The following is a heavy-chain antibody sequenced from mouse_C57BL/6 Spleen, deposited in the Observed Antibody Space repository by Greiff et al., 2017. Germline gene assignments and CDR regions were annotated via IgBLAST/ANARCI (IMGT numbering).Heavy chain of an antibody. V-gene: IGHV2-2*01. CDR2: IWSGGST. CDR3: ARKGGGGYAMDY. CDR1: GFSLTSYG. J-gene: IGHJ4*01. Sequence: VKLMESGPGLVQPSQSLSITCTVSGFSLTSYGVHWVRQSPGKGLEWLGVIWSGGSTDYNAAFISRLSISKDKSKSQVFFKMNSLQADDTAIYYCARKGGGGYAMDYWGQGTSVTVSS.